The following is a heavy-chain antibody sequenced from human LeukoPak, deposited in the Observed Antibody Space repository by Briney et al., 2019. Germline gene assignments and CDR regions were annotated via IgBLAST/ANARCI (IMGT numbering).Heavy chain of an antibody. D-gene: IGHD1-14*01. CDR3: ARAYHSPRDHGGANWFDP. J-gene: IGHJ5*02. V-gene: IGHV4-39*01. Sequence: SETLSLTCIVSSGSINNNNYYWAWIRQPPGQGLEWIGAISYTGNTYYSPSLKSRATISVDTSSNQFSLNLASLTAADTAVYYCARAYHSPRDHGGANWFDPWGLGTLVTVSS. CDR1: SGSINNNNYY. CDR2: ISYTGNT.